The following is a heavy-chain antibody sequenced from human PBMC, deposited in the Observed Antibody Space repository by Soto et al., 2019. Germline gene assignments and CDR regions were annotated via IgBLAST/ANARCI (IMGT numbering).Heavy chain of an antibody. V-gene: IGHV4-31*03. Sequence: QVQLQESGPGLVKPSQTLSLTCTVSGGSISSGGYYWSWIRQHPGKGLEWIGYIYYSGSTYYNPSLKSRVTISVDTSKNQFSLKLSSVTAADTAVYYCARVNWVRGPDRDGMDVWGQGTTVTVSS. CDR2: IYYSGST. J-gene: IGHJ6*02. CDR3: ARVNWVRGPDRDGMDV. D-gene: IGHD3-10*01. CDR1: GGSISSGGYY.